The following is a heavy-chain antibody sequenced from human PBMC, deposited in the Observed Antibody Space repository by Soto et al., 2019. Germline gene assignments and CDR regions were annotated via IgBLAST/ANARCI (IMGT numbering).Heavy chain of an antibody. Sequence: QVQLQQWGAGLLKPSETLSLTCAVYGGSFSGYYWSWIRQPPGKGLEWIGEINHSGSTNYNPSLKSRCTISVDTSKNQFSLKLSSVTAADTAVYYCARLAAAGIGDYWGQGTLVSVSS. CDR1: GGSFSGYY. V-gene: IGHV4-34*01. CDR3: ARLAAAGIGDY. J-gene: IGHJ4*02. D-gene: IGHD6-13*01. CDR2: INHSGST.